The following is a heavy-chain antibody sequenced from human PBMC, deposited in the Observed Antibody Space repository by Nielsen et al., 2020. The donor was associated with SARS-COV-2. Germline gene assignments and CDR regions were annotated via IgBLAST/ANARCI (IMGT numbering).Heavy chain of an antibody. J-gene: IGHJ6*02. CDR1: GFTFSSYA. Sequence: GGSLRLSCSASGFTFSSYAMHWVRQAPGKGLEYVSAISSNGGSTYYADSVKGRFTISRDNSKNTLYLQMSSLRAEDTAVYYCARDLYCSGGSCYSHGMDVWGQGTTVTVSS. D-gene: IGHD2-15*01. CDR3: ARDLYCSGGSCYSHGMDV. V-gene: IGHV3-64D*06. CDR2: ISSNGGST.